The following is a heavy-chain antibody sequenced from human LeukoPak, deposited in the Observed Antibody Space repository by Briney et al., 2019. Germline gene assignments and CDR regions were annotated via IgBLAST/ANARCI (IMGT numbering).Heavy chain of an antibody. Sequence: GGSLRLSCAAPGFSLNVFEMPWVRQAPGKGLEWVSDISSDGSITYYADSVRGRFTTSRDNAKNLLYLQIHSLRAEDTAIYYCSLLAVASPHDYWGQGTLVTVSS. CDR2: ISSDGSIT. D-gene: IGHD6-19*01. V-gene: IGHV3-48*03. J-gene: IGHJ4*02. CDR1: GFSLNVFE. CDR3: SLLAVASPHDY.